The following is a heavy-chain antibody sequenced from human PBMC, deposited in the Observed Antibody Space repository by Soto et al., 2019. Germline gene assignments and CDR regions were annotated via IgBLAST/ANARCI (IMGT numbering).Heavy chain of an antibody. CDR2: IYYSGST. J-gene: IGHJ4*02. CDR3: ARRGGVGATTYDY. V-gene: IGHV4-39*01. CDR1: GGSISSSSYY. D-gene: IGHD1-26*01. Sequence: QLQLQESGPGLVKPSETLSLTCTVSGGSISSSSYYWGWIRQPPGNGLEWIGTIYYSGSTYYNPSLKSRVTISVDTSKNQFSLKLSSVTAADTAVYYCARRGGVGATTYDYWGQGTLVTVSS.